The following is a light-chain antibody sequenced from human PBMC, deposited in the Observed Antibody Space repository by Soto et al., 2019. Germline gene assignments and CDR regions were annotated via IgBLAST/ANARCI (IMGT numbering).Light chain of an antibody. Sequence: EIVLTQSPGTLSLSPGERATLSCRASQSVSSSYLAWYQQKPGQAPRLLVNGVFSRATGIPDRFIGSGSGTDFTLTISRLQPEEFAVYYCQHYGRLLWTFGQGTKVEVK. CDR2: GVF. CDR3: QHYGRLLWT. CDR1: QSVSSSY. J-gene: IGKJ1*01. V-gene: IGKV3-20*01.